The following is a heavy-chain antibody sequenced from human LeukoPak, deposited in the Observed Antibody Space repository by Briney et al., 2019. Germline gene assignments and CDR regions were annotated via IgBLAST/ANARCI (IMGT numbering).Heavy chain of an antibody. V-gene: IGHV4-59*01. CDR3: ARVGYYGSGSYYYYFDY. CDR2: IYYSGST. CDR1: GGSISSYY. D-gene: IGHD3-10*01. J-gene: IGHJ4*02. Sequence: SETLSLTCTVSGGSISSYYWSWIRQSPGKGLEWIGYIYYSGSTNYNPSLKSRVTILVDTSKNQFSLKLSSVTAADTAVYYCARVGYYGSGSYYYYFDYWGQGTLVTVSS.